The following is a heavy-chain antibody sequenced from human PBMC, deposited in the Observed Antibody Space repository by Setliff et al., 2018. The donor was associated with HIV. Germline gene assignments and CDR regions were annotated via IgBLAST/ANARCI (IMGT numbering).Heavy chain of an antibody. Sequence: SETLSLTCVVYGGSFTNYYWSWIRQPPGKGLECIGEINHSGSTNYDPSLKSRVTISVDTSKHQFSLKLNSMTAADTAVYFCARKVGGDFDYWGQGTLVTVSS. D-gene: IGHD2-2*01. CDR1: GGSFTNYY. V-gene: IGHV4-34*01. J-gene: IGHJ4*02. CDR2: INHSGST. CDR3: ARKVGGDFDY.